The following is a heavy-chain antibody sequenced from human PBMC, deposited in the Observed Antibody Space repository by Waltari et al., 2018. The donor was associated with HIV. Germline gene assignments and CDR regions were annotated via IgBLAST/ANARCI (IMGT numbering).Heavy chain of an antibody. D-gene: IGHD3-3*01. CDR2: INPSGGGT. CDR3: ARDSDFVTYFGAFDF. V-gene: IGHV1-46*01. J-gene: IGHJ3*01. CDR1: GYTFTNYY. Sequence: QVLLVQSGAEVKKPGASVKVSCKTSGYTFTNYYVHWVRQAPGQGRQWMGKINPSGGGTTYAQKFQGRVTMTRDTSTSTVYMELGSLKSEDTAVFYCARDSDFVTYFGAFDFWSQGTMVTVSS.